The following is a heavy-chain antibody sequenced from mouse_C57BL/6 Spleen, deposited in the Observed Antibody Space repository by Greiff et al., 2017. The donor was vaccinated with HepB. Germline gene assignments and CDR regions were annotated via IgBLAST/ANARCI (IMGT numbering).Heavy chain of an antibody. CDR3: ARHYLYAMGY. CDR2: IDPSDSYT. CDR1: GYTFTSYW. Sequence: QVQLQQSGAELVMPGASVKLSCKASGYTFTSYWMHWVKQRPGQGLEWIGEIDPSDSYTNYNQKFKGKSTLTVDKSSSTAYMQLISLTSEDSAVYYYARHYLYAMGYWGQGASVTVS. J-gene: IGHJ4*01. D-gene: IGHD1-1*02. V-gene: IGHV1-69*01.